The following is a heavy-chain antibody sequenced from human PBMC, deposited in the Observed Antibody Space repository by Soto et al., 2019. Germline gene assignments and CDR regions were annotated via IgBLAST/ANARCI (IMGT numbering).Heavy chain of an antibody. Sequence: PSETLSLTCTVSGGSISTGPYYWSWIRQRPGKGLEWIGYIYYSGRTQSNPSLRGRVTLSVDTLKNQFFLNLKSVTAADTAVYYCARDQSGLAVANSPAFDIWGRGTKVTVSS. CDR1: GGSISTGPYY. V-gene: IGHV4-31*03. D-gene: IGHD6-19*01. J-gene: IGHJ3*02. CDR2: IYYSGRT. CDR3: ARDQSGLAVANSPAFDI.